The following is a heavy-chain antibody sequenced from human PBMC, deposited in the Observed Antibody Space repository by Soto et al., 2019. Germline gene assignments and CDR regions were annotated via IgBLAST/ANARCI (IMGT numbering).Heavy chain of an antibody. CDR1: GYTFTSYG. J-gene: IGHJ4*02. CDR2: INAGNGNT. Sequence: GASVKVSCKASGYTFTSYGISWVRQAPGQGLEWMGWINAGNGNTKYSQKFQGRVTITRDTSASTAYMELSSLRSEDTAVYYCAINGMYYDFWSGYSIGNFNYWGQGTLVTVSS. CDR3: AINGMYYDFWSGYSIGNFNY. V-gene: IGHV1-3*01. D-gene: IGHD3-3*01.